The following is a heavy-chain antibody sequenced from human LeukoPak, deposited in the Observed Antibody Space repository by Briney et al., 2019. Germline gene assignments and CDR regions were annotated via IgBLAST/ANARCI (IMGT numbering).Heavy chain of an antibody. J-gene: IGHJ4*02. CDR1: GFSFSNYA. CDR3: AKSSYYDASGYYREYYFDP. D-gene: IGHD3-22*01. CDR2: ISGSGGST. Sequence: GGSLRLSCVPSGFSFSNYAMSWVRQAPGKGLEWVSSISGSGGSTHYVDSVKGRFTISRGKTKNTLYLQMNSLRAEDTAVYYCAKSSYYDASGYYREYYFDPWGQGTLVTDSS. V-gene: IGHV3-23*01.